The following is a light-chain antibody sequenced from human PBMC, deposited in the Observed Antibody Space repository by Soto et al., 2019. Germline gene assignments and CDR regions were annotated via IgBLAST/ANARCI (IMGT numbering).Light chain of an antibody. Sequence: QSALTQPRSVSGSPKQSVTISCTGTSSDVGTYNYVSWFQQHPGKAPKLMISDVSKRPSGVPDRFSGSKSGNTASLTISGLQAEDEADYYCCSYAGSYILLFGGGTKVTVL. V-gene: IGLV2-11*01. CDR3: CSYAGSYILL. CDR2: DVS. J-gene: IGLJ2*01. CDR1: SSDVGTYNY.